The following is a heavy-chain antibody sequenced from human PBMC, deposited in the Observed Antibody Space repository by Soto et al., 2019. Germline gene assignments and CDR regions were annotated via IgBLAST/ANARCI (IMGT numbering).Heavy chain of an antibody. J-gene: IGHJ3*02. CDR1: GGTFSNYA. D-gene: IGHD6-13*01. CDR3: ARELPPAPGSFREDALDI. Sequence: QVQLVQSGAELKKPGSSVKVSCQASGGTFSNYAISWVRQAPGQGLEWMGKIIPIFCKTNYAQNFRGRVTITADEYTTTAYMELSSLRSDDTALYYCARELPPAPGSFREDALDIWVQGTMITVSS. CDR2: IIPIFCKT. V-gene: IGHV1-69*15.